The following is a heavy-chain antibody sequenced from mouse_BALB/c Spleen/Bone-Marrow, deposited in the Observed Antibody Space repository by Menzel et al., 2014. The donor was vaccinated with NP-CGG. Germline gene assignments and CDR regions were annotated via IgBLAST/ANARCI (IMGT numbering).Heavy chain of an antibody. CDR1: GFNIKDTY. CDR2: IDPANGNT. D-gene: IGHD1-1*02. Sequence: EVKLVESGAELVKPGASVKLSCTASGFNIKDTYTHWVKQRPEQGLEWIGRIDPANGNTKYDPKFQGKATITADTSSNTASLQLSSLTSEDAAVYYCARVKLWSYAMDYWGQGTSVTVSS. V-gene: IGHV14-3*02. J-gene: IGHJ4*01. CDR3: ARVKLWSYAMDY.